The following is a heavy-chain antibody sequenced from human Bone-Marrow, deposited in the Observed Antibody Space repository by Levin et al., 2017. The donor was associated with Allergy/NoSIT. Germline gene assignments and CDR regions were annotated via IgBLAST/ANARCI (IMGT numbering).Heavy chain of an antibody. CDR2: GSYSGST. CDR1: GDSISDFY. V-gene: IGHV4-59*08. CDR3: ARNYDFWSGYRTPLGMDV. J-gene: IGHJ6*02. D-gene: IGHD3-3*01. Sequence: SQTLSLTCTVSGDSISDFYWSWIRQPPGKGLEWIGWGSYSGSTNYNPSLKSRVAISVDPSKNQLSLKVSSVTAADTAVYYCARNYDFWSGYRTPLGMDVWGQGTTVTVSS.